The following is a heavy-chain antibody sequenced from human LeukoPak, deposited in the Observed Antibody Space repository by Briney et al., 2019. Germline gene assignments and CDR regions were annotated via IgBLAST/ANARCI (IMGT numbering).Heavy chain of an antibody. D-gene: IGHD1-1*01. CDR2: VSYDGSNK. CDR1: GFIFSNYG. Sequence: PGGSLRLSCAASGFIFSNYGMHWVRQAPGKGLEWVAVVSYDGSNKHYADSVKGRFTISRDNSKNTLSLQMSSLRAEDTAVYYCAKAETMTQRGYFDYWGQGTLVTVSS. V-gene: IGHV3-30*18. CDR3: AKAETMTQRGYFDY. J-gene: IGHJ4*02.